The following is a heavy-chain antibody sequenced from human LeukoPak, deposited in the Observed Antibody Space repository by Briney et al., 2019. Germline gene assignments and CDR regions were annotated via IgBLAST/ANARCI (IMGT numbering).Heavy chain of an antibody. Sequence: GESLKISCKGSGYSFTSYWIGWVRQMPGEGLEWMGIIYSGDSDTRYSPSFQGPVTISADQSISTAYLQWSSLTASDTAMYYCASAYSYGNAAFDIWGQGTMVTVSS. J-gene: IGHJ3*02. CDR2: IYSGDSDT. CDR3: ASAYSYGNAAFDI. D-gene: IGHD5-18*01. CDR1: GYSFTSYW. V-gene: IGHV5-51*01.